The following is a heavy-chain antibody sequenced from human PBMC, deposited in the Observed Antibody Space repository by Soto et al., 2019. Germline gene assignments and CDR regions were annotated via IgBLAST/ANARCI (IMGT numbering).Heavy chain of an antibody. CDR3: ARAWGVVVPASNWFDP. V-gene: IGHV1-69*13. Sequence: GASVKVSFKASGGTFSSYAISWLRQAPGQGLEWMGGIIPIFGTANYAQKFQGRVTITADESTSTAYMELSSLRSEDTAVYYCARAWGVVVPASNWFDPWGQGTLVTVS. CDR2: IIPIFGTA. D-gene: IGHD2-2*01. CDR1: GGTFSSYA. J-gene: IGHJ5*02.